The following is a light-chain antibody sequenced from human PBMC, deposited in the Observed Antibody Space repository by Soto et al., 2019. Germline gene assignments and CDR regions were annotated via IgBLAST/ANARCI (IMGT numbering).Light chain of an antibody. CDR1: QSVSDMY. Sequence: EIVLTQSPGTLSLSPGERATLSCRASQSVSDMYLAWYQQKPGQAPRLLIYASNRATGIPDRFSGSGSATDFTLTISRLEPEEFAVYYCQHYGTSALFGPGTKVEIK. CDR2: AS. CDR3: QHYGTSAL. J-gene: IGKJ3*01. V-gene: IGKV3-20*01.